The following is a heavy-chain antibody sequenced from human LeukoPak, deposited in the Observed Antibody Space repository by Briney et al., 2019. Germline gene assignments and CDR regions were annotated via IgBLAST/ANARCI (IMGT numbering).Heavy chain of an antibody. D-gene: IGHD5-12*01. V-gene: IGHV3-30*04. J-gene: IGHJ4*02. CDR3: ARGLRYSKRYYFDY. CDR2: ISYDGSNK. CDR1: GFSFSSYA. Sequence: GGSLRLSCAASGFSFSSYAMHWVRQAPGKGLEWVAVISYDGSNKYYADSVKGRFTISRDNAKNSLYLQMNSLRAEDTAVYYCARGLRYSKRYYFDYWGQGTLVTVSS.